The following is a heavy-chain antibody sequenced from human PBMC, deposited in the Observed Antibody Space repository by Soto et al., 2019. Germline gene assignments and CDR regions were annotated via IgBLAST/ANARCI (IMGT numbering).Heavy chain of an antibody. J-gene: IGHJ6*02. V-gene: IGHV3-30*03. CDR1: GFTFSSYW. CDR2: ISYDGSNK. CDR3: AREETTDPLRWRTRGYYGMDF. Sequence: PGGSLRLSCAASGFTFSSYWMHWVRQAPGKGLEWVAVISYDGSNKYYADSVKGRFTISRDNSKNTLYLQMNSLRDEDTAVYYCAREETTDPLRWRTRGYYGMDFWGQGITVTVSS. D-gene: IGHD1-1*01.